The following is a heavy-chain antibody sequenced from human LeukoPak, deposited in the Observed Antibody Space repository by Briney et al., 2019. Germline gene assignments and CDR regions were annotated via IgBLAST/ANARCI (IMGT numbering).Heavy chain of an antibody. CDR1: GGSITSYY. Sequence: ASETLSLTCTVSGGSITSYYWSWIRQPPGKGLEWIGYIYYSGSTNYNPSLKSRVTISVDTSKNQFSLKLSSVTAADTAVYYCARVYYSNSYDYWYFDLWGRGTLVTVSS. D-gene: IGHD6-13*01. CDR2: IYYSGST. V-gene: IGHV4-59*01. CDR3: ARVYYSNSYDYWYFDL. J-gene: IGHJ2*01.